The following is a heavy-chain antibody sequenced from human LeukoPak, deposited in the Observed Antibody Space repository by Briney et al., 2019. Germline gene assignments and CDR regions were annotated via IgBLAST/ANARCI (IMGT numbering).Heavy chain of an antibody. V-gene: IGHV3-23*01. Sequence: GGSLRLSCTGSGFTFGDYAMNWVRQAPGKGLEWVSAISGSGGSTYYADSVKGRFTISRDNSKNTLYLQMNSLRAEDTAVYYCARDSYDFWSGYPIYYYYYMDVWGKGTTVTVSS. CDR3: ARDSYDFWSGYPIYYYYYMDV. J-gene: IGHJ6*03. D-gene: IGHD3-3*01. CDR1: GFTFGDYA. CDR2: ISGSGGST.